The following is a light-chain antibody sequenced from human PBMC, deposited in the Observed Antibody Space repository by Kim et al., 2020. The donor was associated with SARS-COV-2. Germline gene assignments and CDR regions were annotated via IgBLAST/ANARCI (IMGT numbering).Light chain of an antibody. J-gene: IGKJ5*01. CDR3: QQYSSWIT. CDR2: GAS. CDR1: QSVSSSY. V-gene: IGKV3-20*01. Sequence: EIVLTQSPGTLSLSPGERATLSCRASQSVSSSYLAWYQQKPGQAPRLLIYGASSRATGIPDRFSGSGSGTDFTLTISRLEPEDFAVYYCQQYSSWITFGVGTRQEIK.